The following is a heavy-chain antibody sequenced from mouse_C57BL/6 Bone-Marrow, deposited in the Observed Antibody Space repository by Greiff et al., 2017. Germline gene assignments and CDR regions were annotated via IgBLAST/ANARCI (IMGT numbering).Heavy chain of an antibody. CDR3: ARPYYSNYWYFDV. J-gene: IGHJ1*03. CDR1: GYTFTSYW. V-gene: IGHV1-55*01. Sequence: QVQLQQPGAELVKPGASVKLSCKASGYTFTSYWITWVKQRPGQGLEWIGDIYPGSGSNNYNEKFKSKATLTVDTDSRAADMQLSSLTSEDSAVFVCARPYYSNYWYFDVWGTGTTVTVSS. D-gene: IGHD2-5*01. CDR2: IYPGSGSN.